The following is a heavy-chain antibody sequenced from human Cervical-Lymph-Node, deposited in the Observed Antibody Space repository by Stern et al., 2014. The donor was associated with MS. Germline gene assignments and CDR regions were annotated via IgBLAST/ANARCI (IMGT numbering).Heavy chain of an antibody. V-gene: IGHV3-15*01. CDR3: ATVGP. J-gene: IGHJ5*02. CDR1: GFTFSNAW. CDR2: IKSQTDGGTT. Sequence: EVQLVESGGGLVKPGGSLRISCAASGFTFSNAWMTWVRQAPGKGLERVGRIKSQTDGGTTDYAAPVKGRFIISRDDSKNTLYLQMNSLKTEDTAVYYCATVGPWGQGTLVIVSS.